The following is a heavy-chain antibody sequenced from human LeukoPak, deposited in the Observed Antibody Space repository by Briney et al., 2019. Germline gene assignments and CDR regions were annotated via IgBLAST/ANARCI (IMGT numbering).Heavy chain of an antibody. CDR3: ARDYGFGGNYMDV. CDR1: GFTFSSYE. D-gene: IGHD3-16*01. J-gene: IGHJ6*03. Sequence: PGGSLRLSCAASGFTFSSYEMNWVRQAPGKGLEWVSYISVSSNTIYYADSVKGRLTISRDNAKNSLYLQMNSLRAEDTAVFYCARDYGFGGNYMDVWGKGTTVTVSS. V-gene: IGHV3-48*03. CDR2: ISVSSNTI.